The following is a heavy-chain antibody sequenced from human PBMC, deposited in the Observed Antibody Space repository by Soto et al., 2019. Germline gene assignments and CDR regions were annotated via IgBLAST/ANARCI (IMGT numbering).Heavy chain of an antibody. J-gene: IGHJ4*02. V-gene: IGHV4-39*01. CDR3: ARHGSTVTTARFDY. Sequence: SETLSLTCTVSGASVSSRSYYWGWIRQPPGKGLEWIGSIYYSGRTYYKPSLKSRVTIFVDTSKKQFSLKLSSVTATETAVYFCARHGSTVTTARFDYWGQGTLVTVSS. CDR1: GASVSSRSYY. CDR2: IYYSGRT. D-gene: IGHD4-4*01.